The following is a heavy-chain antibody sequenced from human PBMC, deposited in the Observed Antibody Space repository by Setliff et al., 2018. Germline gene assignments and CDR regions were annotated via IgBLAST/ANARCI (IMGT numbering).Heavy chain of an antibody. CDR3: ARPLSSSWYVGLDS. Sequence: LSLTCAVYGGPFSGYYWSWIRQAPGKGLEWVAVISYDGSTKYYTDSVKGRFTISTDTSKSTLYLQMNSLRTEDTAVYYCARPLSSSWYVGLDSWGQGTLVTVSS. CDR2: ISYDGSTK. J-gene: IGHJ4*02. V-gene: IGHV3-30*03. CDR1: GGPFSGYY. D-gene: IGHD6-13*01.